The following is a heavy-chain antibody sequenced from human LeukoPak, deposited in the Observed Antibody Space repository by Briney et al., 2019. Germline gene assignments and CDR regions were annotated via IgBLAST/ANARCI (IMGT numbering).Heavy chain of an antibody. Sequence: PSETLSLTCTVSGGSISRYYWSWIRQPPGKGLEWIGYIYYSGSTNYNPSLKSRVTISVDTSKNQFSLKLSSVTAADTAVYYCARVPVVATISPYYYYGMDVWGQGTTVTVSS. D-gene: IGHD5-12*01. CDR2: IYYSGST. CDR1: GGSISRYY. V-gene: IGHV4-59*01. CDR3: ARVPVVATISPYYYYGMDV. J-gene: IGHJ6*02.